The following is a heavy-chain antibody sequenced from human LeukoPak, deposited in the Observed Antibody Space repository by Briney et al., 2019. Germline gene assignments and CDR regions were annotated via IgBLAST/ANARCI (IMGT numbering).Heavy chain of an antibody. Sequence: SETLSLTCTVSGGSISSSGFYWVWMRQPPGKGLEWIGSNYYSGGTYYNPSLKSGVTLSVDTSKNPFSLTMSSVTAAQTAVYYCARECIAAAAEYWGQGTLVTVSS. CDR2: NYYSGGT. CDR1: GGSISSSGFY. D-gene: IGHD6-13*01. CDR3: ARECIAAAAEY. J-gene: IGHJ4*02. V-gene: IGHV4-39*02.